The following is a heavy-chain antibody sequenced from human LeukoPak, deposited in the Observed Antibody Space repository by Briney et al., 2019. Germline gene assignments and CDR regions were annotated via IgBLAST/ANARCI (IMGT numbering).Heavy chain of an antibody. CDR1: GYSFTSYW. CDR3: ARHRYYYDSSGYCWYFDY. CDR2: IYPGDSDT. D-gene: IGHD3-22*01. V-gene: IGHV5-51*01. Sequence: GESLKISCKGSGYSFTSYWIGWVRQMPGKGLEWMGIIYPGDSDTRYSPSFQGQVTISADKSISTAYLQWSSLKASDTAMYYCARHRYYYDSSGYCWYFDYWGQGTLVTVSS. J-gene: IGHJ4*02.